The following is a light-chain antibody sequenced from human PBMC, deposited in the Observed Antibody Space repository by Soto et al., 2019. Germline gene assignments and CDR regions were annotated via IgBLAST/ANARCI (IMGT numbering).Light chain of an antibody. CDR1: QSISSY. CDR3: QQSYSMPCT. J-gene: IGKJ2*02. CDR2: GAS. Sequence: DIQMTQSPSSLSASVGDRVTITCRASQSISSYLNWYQQKPGKAPKVLIYGASSLHSGVPSRFSGSGSGTDFTLTISSLQPEDFATYYCQQSYSMPCTFGQGTKLEIK. V-gene: IGKV1-39*01.